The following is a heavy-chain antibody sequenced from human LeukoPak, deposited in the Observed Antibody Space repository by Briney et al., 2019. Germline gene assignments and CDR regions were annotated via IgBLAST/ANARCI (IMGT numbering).Heavy chain of an antibody. CDR1: GFTLSSYA. CDR3: ASPGTTMTTNNAFDI. D-gene: IGHD4-17*01. CDR2: IKQDGSEK. J-gene: IGHJ3*02. V-gene: IGHV3-7*01. Sequence: PGGSLRLSCAASGFTLSSYAMSWVRQAPGKGLEWVANIKQDGSEKYYVDSVRGRFTISRDNAKNTLFLQMNSLRAEDTAVYYCASPGTTMTTNNAFDIWGQGTMVTVSS.